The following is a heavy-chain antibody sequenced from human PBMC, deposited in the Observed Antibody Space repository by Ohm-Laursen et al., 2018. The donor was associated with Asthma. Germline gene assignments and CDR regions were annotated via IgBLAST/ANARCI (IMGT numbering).Heavy chain of an antibody. J-gene: IGHJ3*02. V-gene: IGHV3-33*01. CDR2: IWYDGSNK. D-gene: IGHD6-13*01. CDR3: ARGIAAAGNSHLSAFDI. CDR1: GFTFSSYG. Sequence: SLRLSCSASGFTFSSYGMHWVRQAPGKGLEWVAVIWYDGSNKYYADSVKGRFTISRDNSKNTLYLQMNSLRAEDTAVYYCARGIAAAGNSHLSAFDIWGQGTMVTVSS.